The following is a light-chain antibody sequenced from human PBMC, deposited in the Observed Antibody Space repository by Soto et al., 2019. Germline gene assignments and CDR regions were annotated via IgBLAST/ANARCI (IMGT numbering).Light chain of an antibody. CDR1: QSVSSSY. CDR3: QQYGSSPRFT. J-gene: IGKJ3*01. Sequence: EIVLTQSPGTLSLSPGERATLSCRASQSVSSSYLAWYQQKPGQAPRLLIYGASSRATGVPDRFSSSGSGTDFTLGISALEPKDFAVYYCQQYGSSPRFTFGPGTKVDIK. CDR2: GAS. V-gene: IGKV3-20*01.